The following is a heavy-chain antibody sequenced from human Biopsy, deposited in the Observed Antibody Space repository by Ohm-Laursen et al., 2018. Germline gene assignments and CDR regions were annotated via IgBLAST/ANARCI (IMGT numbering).Heavy chain of an antibody. J-gene: IGHJ4*02. D-gene: IGHD6-19*01. CDR2: INHSGST. CDR1: GGSFSGYY. V-gene: IGHV4-34*01. CDR3: ARGRLRAVARFDY. Sequence: SQTLSLTCAVYGGSFSGYYWSWIRQPPGKGLEWIGEINHSGSTNYNPSLKSRVTISVDTSKNQFSLKLSSVTAADTAVYYCARGRLRAVARFDYWGQGTLVTDSS.